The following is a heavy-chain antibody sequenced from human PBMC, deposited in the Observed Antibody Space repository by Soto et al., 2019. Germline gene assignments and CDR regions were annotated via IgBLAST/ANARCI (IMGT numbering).Heavy chain of an antibody. CDR1: GNDYFDMYW. CDR3: ARQRRAIVATTAPLAI. CDR2: IYPGDSET. V-gene: IGHV5-51*01. D-gene: IGHD5-12*01. Sequence: GESLKISCQASGNDYFDMYWIAWVRQTSGRGLEWIGIIYPGDSETTYSPSLQGRVTFSADKSTRTAYLQWSGLKASDSATYYCARQRRAIVATTAPLAIWGQGTKVTVSS. J-gene: IGHJ3*02.